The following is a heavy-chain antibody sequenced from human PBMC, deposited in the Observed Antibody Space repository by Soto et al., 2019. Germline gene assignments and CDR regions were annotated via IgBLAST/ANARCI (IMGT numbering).Heavy chain of an antibody. D-gene: IGHD2-2*01. Sequence: SETLSLTCTVSGGSLSSSSYYWGWIRQPPGKGLEWIGSIYYSGSTYYNPSLKSRVTISVDTSKNQFSLKLSSVTAADTAVYYCARHSRYCSSTSCYGEVVDAFDIWGQGTMVT. J-gene: IGHJ3*02. CDR1: GGSLSSSSYY. CDR3: ARHSRYCSSTSCYGEVVDAFDI. V-gene: IGHV4-39*01. CDR2: IYYSGST.